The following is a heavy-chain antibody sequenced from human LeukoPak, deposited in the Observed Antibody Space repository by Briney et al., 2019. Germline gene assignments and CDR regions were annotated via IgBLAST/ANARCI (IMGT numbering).Heavy chain of an antibody. J-gene: IGHJ5*02. V-gene: IGHV4-38-2*02. CDR3: ARHSTRDMIVAWFDP. CDR1: GYSISSGYY. D-gene: IGHD3-22*01. CDR2: IYHSGST. Sequence: SETLSLTCTVSGYSISSGYYWGWIRQPPGKGLEWIGSIYHSGSTYYNPSLKSRVTISVDTSKNQFSLKLSSVTAADTAVYYCARHSTRDMIVAWFDPWGQGTLVTVSS.